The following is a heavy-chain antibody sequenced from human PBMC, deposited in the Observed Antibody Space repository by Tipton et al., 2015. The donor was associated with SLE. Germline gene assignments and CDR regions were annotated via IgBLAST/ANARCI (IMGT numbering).Heavy chain of an antibody. V-gene: IGHV3-7*03. CDR1: GFTFSSYW. J-gene: IGHJ4*02. CDR3: ARGLAVPYYFDY. Sequence: SLRLSCAASGFTFSSYWMSWVRQAPGKGLEWVANIKQDGSEKYYVDSVKGRFTISRDNAKNSLYLQINSLRAEDTAVYYCARGLAVPYYFDYWGQGTLVTVSS. CDR2: IKQDGSEK. D-gene: IGHD6-19*01.